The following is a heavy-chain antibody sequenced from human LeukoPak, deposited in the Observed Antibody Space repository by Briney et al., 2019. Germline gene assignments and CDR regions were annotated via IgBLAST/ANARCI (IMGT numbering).Heavy chain of an antibody. Sequence: PSETLSLTCTVSGGSISSSSYYWGWIRQPPGKGLEWIGYVYYAGSTNYNPSLKSRVTISVDTSKNQVSLKLSSVTAADTAVYSCASLSEYCSSGSCYLGWFDPWGQGTLVTVSS. CDR2: VYYAGST. D-gene: IGHD2-15*01. J-gene: IGHJ5*02. CDR1: GGSISSSSYY. V-gene: IGHV4-61*05. CDR3: ASLSEYCSSGSCYLGWFDP.